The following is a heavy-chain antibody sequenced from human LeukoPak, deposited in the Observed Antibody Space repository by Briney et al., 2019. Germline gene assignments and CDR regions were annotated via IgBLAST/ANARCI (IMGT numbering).Heavy chain of an antibody. CDR2: IYYSGST. J-gene: IGHJ4*02. CDR1: GGSISSSSYY. CDR3: ARGSVVVTAPSGIDY. Sequence: SETLSLTCTVSGGSISSSSYYWGWIRQPPGKGLEWIGSIYYSGSTYYNPSLKSRVTISVDTSKNQFSLKLSSVTAADTAVYYCARGSVVVTAPSGIDYWGQGTLVTVSS. V-gene: IGHV4-39*07. D-gene: IGHD2-21*02.